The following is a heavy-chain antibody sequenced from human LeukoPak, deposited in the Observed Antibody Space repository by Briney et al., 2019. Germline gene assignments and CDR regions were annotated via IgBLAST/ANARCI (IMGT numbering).Heavy chain of an antibody. D-gene: IGHD3-16*01. V-gene: IGHV5-51*01. Sequence: GESLKISCKASGYSFTTYWIGWVRQMPGKGLEWTGIISPGDSDTKYSPSFQGQVTISADKSITTAYLQWSSLKASDTAIYYCARLGGFLVVPPAWGSDNWFDPWGQGTLVTVSS. CDR3: ARLGGFLVVPPAWGSDNWFDP. CDR2: ISPGDSDT. J-gene: IGHJ5*02. CDR1: GYSFTTYW.